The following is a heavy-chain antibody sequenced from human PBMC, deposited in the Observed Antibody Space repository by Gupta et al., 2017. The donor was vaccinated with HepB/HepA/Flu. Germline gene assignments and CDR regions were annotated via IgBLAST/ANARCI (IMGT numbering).Heavy chain of an antibody. V-gene: IGHV3-9*01. CDR3: VKHNYPLYDSVGYYDQ. D-gene: IGHD3-22*01. CDR2: ISWNGGSI. CDR1: GFNFDDYA. Sequence: EVQLVESGGVLVQPGRSLRLSCVGSGFNFDDYAMHWVRRVSGKGLEWVSGISWNGGSIGYADSVKGRFTISRDNAKKSLYLQMNTLRPEDTALYYCVKHNYPLYDSVGYYDQWGQGTRVTVSS. J-gene: IGHJ4*02.